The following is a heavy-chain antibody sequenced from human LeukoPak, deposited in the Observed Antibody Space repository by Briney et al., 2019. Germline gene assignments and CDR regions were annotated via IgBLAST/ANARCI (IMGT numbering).Heavy chain of an antibody. CDR1: GFTFSKYA. D-gene: IGHD4-17*01. CDR3: AKDSSVPYGITD. Sequence: GGSLRLSCAASGFTFSKYAMSWVRQAPGKGLEWVSAISPSDGNTFYAASVKGRFTISRDDSKNTLSLQMNSLRAEDTALYYCAKDSSVPYGITDWGQGTLVTVSS. CDR2: ISPSDGNT. V-gene: IGHV3-23*01. J-gene: IGHJ4*02.